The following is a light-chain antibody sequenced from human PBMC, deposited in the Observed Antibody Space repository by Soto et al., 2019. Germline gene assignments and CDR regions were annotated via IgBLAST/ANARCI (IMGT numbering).Light chain of an antibody. V-gene: IGLV1-44*01. J-gene: IGLJ2*01. CDR2: SDN. CDR3: AAWDGSLKGAL. Sequence: QSVLTQPPSASGTPGQRVTISCSGSSSNIGSENVNWYQQLPGMAPKLLIYSDNQRPSGVPDRFSGSKSGTSASLAISGLQPEDEADYYWAAWDGSLKGALFGGGTKLTVL. CDR1: SSNIGSEN.